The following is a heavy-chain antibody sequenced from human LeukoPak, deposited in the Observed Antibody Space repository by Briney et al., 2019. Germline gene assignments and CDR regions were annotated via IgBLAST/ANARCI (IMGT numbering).Heavy chain of an antibody. D-gene: IGHD1-26*01. V-gene: IGHV1-2*06. Sequence: ASVKVSCKASGYTFTGYYMHWVRQAPGQGLEWMGRINPNSGGANYAQKFQGRVTMTRDTSISTAYMELSRLRSDDTAVYYCARGGWELLDYYYMDVWGKGTTVTVSS. CDR2: INPNSGGA. CDR1: GYTFTGYY. J-gene: IGHJ6*03. CDR3: ARGGWELLDYYYMDV.